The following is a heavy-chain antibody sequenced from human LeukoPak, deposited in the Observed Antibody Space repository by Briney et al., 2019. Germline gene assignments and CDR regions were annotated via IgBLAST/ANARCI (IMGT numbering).Heavy chain of an antibody. Sequence: GGSLRLSCAASGLTFDDYGMSWVRQAPGKGLEWVSGINWNGGSTGYADSVKGRFTISRDNAKNSLYLQMNSLRAEDTALYYCARGPLQTIPTSKIVVYYYPFDYWGQGTLVTVSS. J-gene: IGHJ4*02. CDR1: GLTFDDYG. CDR2: INWNGGST. V-gene: IGHV3-20*04. D-gene: IGHD3-22*01. CDR3: ARGPLQTIPTSKIVVYYYPFDY.